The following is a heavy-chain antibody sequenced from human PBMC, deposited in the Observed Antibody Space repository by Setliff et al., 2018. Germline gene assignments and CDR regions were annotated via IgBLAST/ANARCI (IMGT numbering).Heavy chain of an antibody. CDR2: IYTSGST. V-gene: IGHV4-61*02. Sequence: SETLSLTCTVSGGSISSGSYYWSWIRQPAGKGLEWIGRIYTSGSTNYNPSLKSRVTISVDKSKNQFSLKLSSVTAADTAVYYCARGGDSGSYFLANHDAFDIWGQGTMVTVSS. CDR3: ARGGDSGSYFLANHDAFDI. J-gene: IGHJ3*02. D-gene: IGHD1-26*01. CDR1: GGSISSGSYY.